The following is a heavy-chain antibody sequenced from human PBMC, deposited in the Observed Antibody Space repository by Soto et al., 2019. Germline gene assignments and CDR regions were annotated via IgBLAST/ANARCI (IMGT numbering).Heavy chain of an antibody. D-gene: IGHD6-13*01. CDR2: ISSSTSHT. CDR3: ARGRGAAADYFDF. V-gene: IGHV3-11*05. Sequence: QVQLVESGGGLVKPGGSLRRSCAVSGFTFSDYYMTWIRQAPGKGLEWVSYISSSTSHTNYADSVKGRFTISRDNAKNSLFLQRNSLRAEDTAVYYCARGRGAAADYFDFWGQGTLVTVSS. J-gene: IGHJ4*02. CDR1: GFTFSDYY.